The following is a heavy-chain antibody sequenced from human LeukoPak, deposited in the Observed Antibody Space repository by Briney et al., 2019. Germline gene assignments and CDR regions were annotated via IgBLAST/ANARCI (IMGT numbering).Heavy chain of an antibody. CDR3: ARLSSTSQPFDP. J-gene: IGHJ5*02. V-gene: IGHV5-51*01. D-gene: IGHD2-2*01. Sequence: GESLKISCKGSGYSFASFWIAWVRQMPGKGLEWMGIIYPDDSDTRYSPSFQGQVTISADKSISTAYLQWSGLKASDAAVYYCARLSSTSQPFDPWGQGTLVTVSS. CDR2: IYPDDSDT. CDR1: GYSFASFW.